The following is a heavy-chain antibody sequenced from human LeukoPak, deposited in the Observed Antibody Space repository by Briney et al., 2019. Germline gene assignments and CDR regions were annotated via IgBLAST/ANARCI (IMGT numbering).Heavy chain of an antibody. J-gene: IGHJ4*02. V-gene: IGHV3-7*03. CDR3: AREHVSLYYDYVWGSYSPDY. D-gene: IGHD3-16*01. Sequence: GGSLRLSCAASGFTFSSYWMSWVRQAPGKGLEWVANIKQDGSAKYYVDSVKGRFTISRDNAKNSLYLQMNSLRAADTAVYYCAREHVSLYYDYVWGSYSPDYWGQGTLVTVSS. CDR2: IKQDGSAK. CDR1: GFTFSSYW.